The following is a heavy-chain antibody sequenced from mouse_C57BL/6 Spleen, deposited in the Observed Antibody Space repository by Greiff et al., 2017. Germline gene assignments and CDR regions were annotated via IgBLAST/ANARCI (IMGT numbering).Heavy chain of an antibody. Sequence: EVQRVESGEGLVKPGGSLKLSCAASGFTFSSYAMSWVRQTPEKRLEWVAYISSGGDYIYYADTVKGRFTISRDNARNTLYLQMSSLKSEDTAMYYCTRDGYLLFAYWGQGTLVTVSA. CDR3: TRDGYLLFAY. CDR1: GFTFSSYA. J-gene: IGHJ3*01. D-gene: IGHD2-3*01. V-gene: IGHV5-9-1*02. CDR2: ISSGGDYI.